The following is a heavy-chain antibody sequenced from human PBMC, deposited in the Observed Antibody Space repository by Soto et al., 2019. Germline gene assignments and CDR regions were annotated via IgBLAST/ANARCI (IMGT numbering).Heavy chain of an antibody. CDR1: GYTFTSYG. J-gene: IGHJ5*02. D-gene: IGHD2-15*01. CDR2: ISAYNGNT. V-gene: IGHV1-18*04. CDR3: ARHPLGYCSGGSCYSVRSFWFDP. Sequence: GASVKVSCKASGYTFTSYGISWVRQAPGQGLEWMGWISAYNGNTNYAQKLQGRVTMTTDTSTSTAYMELRSLRSDDTAVYYCARHPLGYCSGGSCYSVRSFWFDPWGQGTLVTVSS.